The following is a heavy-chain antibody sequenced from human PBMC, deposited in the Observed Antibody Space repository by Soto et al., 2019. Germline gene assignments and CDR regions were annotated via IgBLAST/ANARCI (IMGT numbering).Heavy chain of an antibody. CDR2: INPNSGGT. CDR3: ARKETWTGNFDY. CDR1: GYTFTGYY. V-gene: IGHV1-2*02. Sequence: ASVKVSCKASGYTFTGYYMHWVRQAPGQGLEWMGWINPNSGGTNYEQQFQGRVTMTRDTSIRTPYMELSRLRSDDTAVYYCARKETWTGNFDYWGQGTLVTVSS. J-gene: IGHJ4*02.